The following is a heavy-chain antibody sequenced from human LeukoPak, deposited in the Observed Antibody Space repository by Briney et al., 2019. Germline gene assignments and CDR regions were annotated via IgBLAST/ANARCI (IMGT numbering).Heavy chain of an antibody. CDR2: IRNKANGYTT. J-gene: IGHJ4*02. CDR1: GFTFSPHY. V-gene: IGHV3-72*01. CDR3: GDLGSAGTDH. D-gene: IGHD3-10*01. Sequence: GGSLRLSCAASGFTFSPHYMDWVRQSPGQGLEWVGLIRNKANGYTTVYAASVKGRFTISRDDSKNSVYLQMDSLKTEDTAVYYCGDLGSAGTDHWGQGTLVTVSS.